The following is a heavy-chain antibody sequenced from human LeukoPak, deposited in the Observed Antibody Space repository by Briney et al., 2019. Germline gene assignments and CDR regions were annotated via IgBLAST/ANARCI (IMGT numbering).Heavy chain of an antibody. D-gene: IGHD4-17*01. V-gene: IGHV3-23*01. CDR1: GFTFSSYA. Sequence: PGGSLRLSCAASGFTFSSYAMSWVRQAPGKGLEWVSAISGSGGSTYYADSVKGRFTISRDNSKNTLYLQMNSLRAEDTAVYYCANPYGDYGGFDLWGRGTLVTVSS. CDR2: ISGSGGST. CDR3: ANPYGDYGGFDL. J-gene: IGHJ2*01.